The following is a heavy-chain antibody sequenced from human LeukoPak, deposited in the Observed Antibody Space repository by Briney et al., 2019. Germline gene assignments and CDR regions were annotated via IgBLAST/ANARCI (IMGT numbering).Heavy chain of an antibody. CDR2: TSSSSSYI. D-gene: IGHD1-26*01. J-gene: IGHJ3*02. V-gene: IGHV3-21*01. CDR3: ARGSVGAFDI. CDR1: GFTFSSYS. Sequence: GGSLRLSCAASGFTFSSYSMNWVRQAPRKGLEWVSSTSSSSSYIYYADSVKGRFAISRDNAKNSLYLQMNSLRAEDTAVYYCARGSVGAFDIWGQGTMVTVSS.